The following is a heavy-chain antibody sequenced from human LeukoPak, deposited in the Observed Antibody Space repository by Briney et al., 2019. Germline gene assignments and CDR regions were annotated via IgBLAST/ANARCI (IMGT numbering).Heavy chain of an antibody. CDR1: GGTFSSYA. CDR3: ATMTTGGSGSYY. J-gene: IGHJ4*02. Sequence: VASVKVFCKASGGTFSSYAISWVRQAPGPGLEWMGRIIPILGIANYAQKFQGSVTITADQSTSTAYMELSSLRSEDTAVYYCATMTTGGSGSYYWGQGTLVTVSS. D-gene: IGHD3-22*01. V-gene: IGHV1-69*04. CDR2: IIPILGIA.